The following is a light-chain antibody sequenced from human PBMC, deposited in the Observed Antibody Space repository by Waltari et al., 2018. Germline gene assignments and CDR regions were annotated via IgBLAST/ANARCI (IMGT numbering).Light chain of an antibody. J-gene: IGLJ2*01. V-gene: IGLV2-14*03. CDR3: SSYISSSTLEL. Sequence: QSALTQPASVSGSPGQSITISCTGTSSDVGAYNYVSRYQQHPGKAPKLMIFDVSNRPSGVSNRCSGSKSGNTASLTISGLQAEDEAGYYCSSYISSSTLELFGGGTSLTVL. CDR2: DVS. CDR1: SSDVGAYNY.